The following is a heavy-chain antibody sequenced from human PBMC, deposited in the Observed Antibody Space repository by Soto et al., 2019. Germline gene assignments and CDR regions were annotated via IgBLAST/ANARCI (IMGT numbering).Heavy chain of an antibody. Sequence: SETLSLTCTVSCGSISNGGYYWSWIRQHPGKGLEWIGDINHSGSTNYNPSLKSRVTISVDTSKSQFSLKLSSVTAADTAVYYCARGASYYDFWSGYYTGWFDPWGQGTLVTVSS. CDR1: CGSISNGGYY. V-gene: IGHV4-61*08. CDR2: INHSGST. CDR3: ARGASYYDFWSGYYTGWFDP. D-gene: IGHD3-3*01. J-gene: IGHJ5*02.